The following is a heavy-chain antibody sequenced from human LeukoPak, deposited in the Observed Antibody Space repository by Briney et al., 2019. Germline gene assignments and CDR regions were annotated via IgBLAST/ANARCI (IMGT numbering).Heavy chain of an antibody. CDR3: ARRAREYSHDAFDI. CDR2: INPNSRGT. CDR1: GYTFTDYY. J-gene: IGHJ3*02. Sequence: GASVTVSFKASGYTFTDYYMHWVRQAPGQGLEWMGWINPNSRGTDSAQKFQGRFSMTRDTSISTAYMELSRLRSDDTAVYYCARRAREYSHDAFDIWGQGTMVTVSS. V-gene: IGHV1-2*02. D-gene: IGHD5-18*01.